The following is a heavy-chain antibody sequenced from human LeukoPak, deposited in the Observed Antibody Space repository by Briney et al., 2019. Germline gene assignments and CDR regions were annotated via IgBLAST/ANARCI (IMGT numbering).Heavy chain of an antibody. J-gene: IGHJ3*02. Sequence: PSETLSLTCTVSGGSISSSSYYWGWIRQPPGKGLEWIGSIYYSGSTYYNPSLKSRVTISVDTSKNQFSLKLSSVTAADTAVYYCARGVLPFAFDIWGQGTMVTVSS. CDR3: ARGVLPFAFDI. V-gene: IGHV4-39*01. CDR2: IYYSGST. CDR1: GGSISSSSYY. D-gene: IGHD4/OR15-4a*01.